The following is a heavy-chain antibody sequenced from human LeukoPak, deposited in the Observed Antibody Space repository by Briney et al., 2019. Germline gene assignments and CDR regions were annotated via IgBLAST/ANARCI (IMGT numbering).Heavy chain of an antibody. CDR3: ARDADYSNPNYYYYMDV. V-gene: IGHV4-59*12. CDR2: IYHSGST. Sequence: PSETLSLTCTVSGDSISPYYWSWIRQPPGKGLEWIGYIYHSGSTYYNPSLKSRVTISVDKSKNQFSLKLSSVTAADTAVYYCARDADYSNPNYYYYMDVWGKGTTVTVSS. CDR1: GDSISPYY. D-gene: IGHD4-11*01. J-gene: IGHJ6*03.